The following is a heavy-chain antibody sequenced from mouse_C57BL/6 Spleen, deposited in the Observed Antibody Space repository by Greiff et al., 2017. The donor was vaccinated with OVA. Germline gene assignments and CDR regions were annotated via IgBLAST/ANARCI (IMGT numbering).Heavy chain of an antibody. J-gene: IGHJ3*01. V-gene: IGHV1-42*01. Sequence: VQLKQSGPELVKPGASVKISCKASGYSFTGYYMNWVKQSPEKSLEWIGEINPSTGGTTYNQKFKAKATLTVDKSSSTAYMQLKILTSEDSAVYYCARDGYYPLAYWGQGTLVTVSA. CDR3: ARDGYYPLAY. CDR1: GYSFTGYY. CDR2: INPSTGGT. D-gene: IGHD2-3*01.